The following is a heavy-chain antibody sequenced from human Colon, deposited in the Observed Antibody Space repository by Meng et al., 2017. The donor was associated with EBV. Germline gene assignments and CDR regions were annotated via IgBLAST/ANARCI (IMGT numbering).Heavy chain of an antibody. CDR3: ARVSSGWDYFDY. V-gene: IGHV4-31*03. J-gene: IGHJ4*02. Sequence: HVQLQESGPGLVKPSQTPSLTCTVAGGSVSSGGYYWTWIRQHPGKGLEWFGHIYYSGSTFYNPSLKRRVIISIDTSKNQFSLNLRSVTAADTAVYYCARVSSGWDYFDYWGQGTLVTVSS. CDR2: IYYSGST. CDR1: GGSVSSGGYY. D-gene: IGHD6-19*01.